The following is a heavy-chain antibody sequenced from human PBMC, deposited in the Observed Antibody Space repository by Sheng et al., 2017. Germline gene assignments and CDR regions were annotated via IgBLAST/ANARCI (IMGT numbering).Heavy chain of an antibody. CDR1: GFTVSSNY. V-gene: IGHV3-66*02. CDR3: ARIHYDFWSGYPGAFDI. Sequence: EVQLVESGGGLVQPGGSLRLSCAASGFTVSSNYMSWVRQAPGKGLEWVSVIYSGGSTYYADSVKGRFTISRDNSKNTLYLQMNSLRAEDTAVYYCARIHYDFWSGYPGAFDIWGQGTMVTVSS. D-gene: IGHD3-3*01. CDR2: IYSGGST. J-gene: IGHJ3*02.